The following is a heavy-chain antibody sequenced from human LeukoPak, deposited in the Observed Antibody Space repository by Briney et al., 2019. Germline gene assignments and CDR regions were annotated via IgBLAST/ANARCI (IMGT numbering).Heavy chain of an antibody. V-gene: IGHV4-34*01. CDR3: ARADYCSSTSCYNPPYNWFDP. Sequence: PSETLSLTCAVYGGSFSGYYWSWIRQPPGKGLEWIGEINHSGSTKYNPSLKSRVNISVATSKNQLSLKLSSVTAADTAVYYCARADYCSSTSCYNPPYNWFDPWGQGTLVTVSS. J-gene: IGHJ5*02. D-gene: IGHD2-2*02. CDR2: INHSGST. CDR1: GGSFSGYY.